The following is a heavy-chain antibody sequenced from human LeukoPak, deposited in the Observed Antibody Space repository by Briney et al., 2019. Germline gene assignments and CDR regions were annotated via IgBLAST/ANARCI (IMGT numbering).Heavy chain of an antibody. CDR2: MNPNSGNT. V-gene: IGHV1-8*03. D-gene: IGHD2-2*01. J-gene: IGHJ4*02. CDR1: GYTFTSYD. Sequence: ASVTVSCKASGYTFTSYDINWVRQATGQGLEWMGWMNPNSGNTGYARKFQGRVTITRNTSISTAYMELSSLRSDDTAVYYCARVSRLRRHIVVVPAAMQDSDYDSSGQPLAYWGQGTLVTVSS. CDR3: ARVSRLRRHIVVVPAAMQDSDYDSSGQPLAY.